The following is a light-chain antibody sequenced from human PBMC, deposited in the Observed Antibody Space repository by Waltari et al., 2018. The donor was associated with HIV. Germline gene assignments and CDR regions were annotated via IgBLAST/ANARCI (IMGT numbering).Light chain of an antibody. Sequence: DIVMTQSPDSLAVSLGERDTINCKSSQSLLYSANNKNYLAWSQQRPGQPPKLLIYWAAARESGGPERFSGSGSGTNFSLSIRSLQADDVAVYYCHQYFSAPWTFGQGTKVEIK. CDR3: HQYFSAPWT. CDR2: WAA. CDR1: QSLLYSANNKNY. V-gene: IGKV4-1*01. J-gene: IGKJ1*01.